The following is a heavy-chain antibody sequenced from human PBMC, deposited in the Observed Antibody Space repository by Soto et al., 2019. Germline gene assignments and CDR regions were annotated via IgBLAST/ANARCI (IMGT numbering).Heavy chain of an antibody. CDR1: GFTFSTYS. CDR2: ISSTSYYI. D-gene: IGHD3-22*01. V-gene: IGHV3-21*01. Sequence: EVQLVESGGGLVKPGGSLRLSCAASGFTFSTYSMSWVRQAPGKGLEWVSSISSTSYYIFYADSVKGRFTISRDNAKNSLYLQMNSLRAEDTAVYYCARYGCDSSGYCLFDYWGQGTLVTVSS. CDR3: ARYGCDSSGYCLFDY. J-gene: IGHJ4*02.